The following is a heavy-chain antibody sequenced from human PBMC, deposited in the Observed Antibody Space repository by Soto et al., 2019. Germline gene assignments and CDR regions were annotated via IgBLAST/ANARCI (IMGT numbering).Heavy chain of an antibody. V-gene: IGHV3-23*01. CDR3: AKDQYCTNCVCYCLFDY. Sequence: EVQLLESGGGLVQPGGSLRLSCAASGFTFSSYAMSWVRQAPGKGLEWVSVISGSGGSTYYADSVKGRFTISRDNSKNTLYLQMNSLRAEDKAVYYCAKDQYCTNCVCYCLFDYWGQGTLVTVSS. J-gene: IGHJ4*02. CDR1: GFTFSSYA. CDR2: ISGSGGST. D-gene: IGHD2-8*01.